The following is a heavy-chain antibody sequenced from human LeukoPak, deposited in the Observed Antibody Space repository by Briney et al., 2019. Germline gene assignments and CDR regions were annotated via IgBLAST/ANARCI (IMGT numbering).Heavy chain of an antibody. Sequence: SVKVSCKASGGTFSSYAISWVGQAPGEGVEWRGGIITIFGTANYAQKFQGRVTINTEESTRTAYMEVSRQRAEGTAVYYCATDPAPAGLRFWIGYYTAHFDYWGQGTLVTVSS. J-gene: IGHJ4*02. D-gene: IGHD3-3*01. CDR1: GGTFSSYA. CDR3: ATDPAPAGLRFWIGYYTAHFDY. CDR2: IITIFGTA. V-gene: IGHV1-69*05.